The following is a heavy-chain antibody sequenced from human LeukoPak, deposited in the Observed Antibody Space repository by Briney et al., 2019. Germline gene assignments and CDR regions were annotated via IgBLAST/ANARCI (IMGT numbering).Heavy chain of an antibody. CDR2: ISSSSSYI. CDR3: ARETYYGSGSYSDFALDY. J-gene: IGHJ4*02. D-gene: IGHD3-10*01. V-gene: IGHV3-21*01. CDR1: GFTFSSYS. Sequence: PGGSLRLSCAASGFTFSSYSMNWVRQAPGKGLELVSSISSSSSYIYHANSVKGRFTISRDNAKNSVYLQMNSLRAEDTAVYYCARETYYGSGSYSDFALDYWGQGTLVTVSS.